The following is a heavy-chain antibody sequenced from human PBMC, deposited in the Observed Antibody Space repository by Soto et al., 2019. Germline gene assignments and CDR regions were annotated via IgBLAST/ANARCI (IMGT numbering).Heavy chain of an antibody. Sequence: QVQLVQSGAEVKKPGSSVQVSCTASGGTFSSYTISWVRQAPGQGLEWMGRIIPILGIANYAQKFQGRVTITADKSTSTDYLELSSLRSEDTAVYYCARLAVAGTNWFDPWGQGTLVTVSA. J-gene: IGHJ5*02. CDR2: IIPILGIA. V-gene: IGHV1-69*02. D-gene: IGHD6-19*01. CDR1: GGTFSSYT. CDR3: ARLAVAGTNWFDP.